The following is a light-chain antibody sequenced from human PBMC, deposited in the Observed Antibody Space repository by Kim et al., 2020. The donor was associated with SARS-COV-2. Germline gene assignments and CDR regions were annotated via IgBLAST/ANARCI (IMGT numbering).Light chain of an antibody. J-gene: IGLJ7*01. CDR2: YDS. CDR1: NIGDKS. Sequence: APGKTARITCGGNNIGDKSVHWHQQKSGQAPVLGIVYDSDRPSGVPERFSGSNAGNMATLTITRVEAGDEADYYCQVWDRSTNGAVFGGGTQLTVL. CDR3: QVWDRSTNGAV. V-gene: IGLV3-21*04.